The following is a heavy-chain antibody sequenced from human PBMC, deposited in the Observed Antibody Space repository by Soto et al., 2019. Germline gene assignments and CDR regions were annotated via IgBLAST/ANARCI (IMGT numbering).Heavy chain of an antibody. Sequence: ELVQSGPEAREPGTSVKVSCRASGFSFGDSAVQWVRQGRGQRPEWIGWIVVVNGNTNYAQKFEGRVTLTRDASTSTSHMELTSLSSEDTAVYFCAVTDLPFRPLTEPTENGMDVWGQGTTVTVSS. D-gene: IGHD3-3*02. CDR2: IVVVNGNT. J-gene: IGHJ6*02. V-gene: IGHV1-58*01. CDR1: GFSFGDSA. CDR3: AVTDLPFRPLTEPTENGMDV.